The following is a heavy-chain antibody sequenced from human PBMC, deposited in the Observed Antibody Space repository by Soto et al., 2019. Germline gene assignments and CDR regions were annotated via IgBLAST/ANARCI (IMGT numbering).Heavy chain of an antibody. V-gene: IGHV4-30-2*06. CDR1: GVSSIYGGYS. CDR3: ARGGGSAYFDF. Sequence: SWTXSLTCRFSGVSSIYGGYSLSWIRQSPGKVLDWLGYISHLDTTYYNPSFKSLLSLSIDRTRNHFSLSLSSMTAADKDVYYCARGGGSAYFDFWGQGLQVTVYS. CDR2: ISHLDTT. D-gene: IGHD2-15*01. J-gene: IGHJ4*02.